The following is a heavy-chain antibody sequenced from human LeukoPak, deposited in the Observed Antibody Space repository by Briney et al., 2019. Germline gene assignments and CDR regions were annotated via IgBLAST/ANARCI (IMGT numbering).Heavy chain of an antibody. D-gene: IGHD4/OR15-4a*01. Sequence: GGSLRLSCAASGFTFSRYSMNWVREAPGKGLEWVSSISSSSSYIYYADSVKGRFTISRDNAKNSLYLQMNSLRAEDTAVYYCAREGLTHDAFDIWGQGTMVTVSS. CDR3: AREGLTHDAFDI. V-gene: IGHV3-21*01. CDR2: ISSSSSYI. CDR1: GFTFSRYS. J-gene: IGHJ3*02.